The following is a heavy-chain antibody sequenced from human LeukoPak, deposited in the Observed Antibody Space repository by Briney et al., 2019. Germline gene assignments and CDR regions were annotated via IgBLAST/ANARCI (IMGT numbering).Heavy chain of an antibody. D-gene: IGHD6-13*01. V-gene: IGHV3-21*04. Sequence: PGGSLRLSCAASGFTFSSYSMNWVRQAPGKGLEWVSSISSSSSYIYYADSVKGRFTISRDNSKNTLYLQMNSLRAEDTAVYYCAKDLRSSSWSSTIFDYWGQGTLVTVSS. CDR1: GFTFSSYS. J-gene: IGHJ4*02. CDR3: AKDLRSSSWSSTIFDY. CDR2: ISSSSSYI.